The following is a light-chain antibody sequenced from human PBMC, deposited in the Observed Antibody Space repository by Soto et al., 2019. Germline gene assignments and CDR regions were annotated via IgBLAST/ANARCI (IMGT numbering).Light chain of an antibody. CDR2: GAS. CDR1: QSVSNNY. J-gene: IGKJ1*01. V-gene: IGKV3D-20*02. CDR3: QQRTKWRT. Sequence: DIVLTQSPGTLSLSPGERATLSCRASQSVSNNYLACYQQKPGQAPRLLIYGASTRATDIPGRFSGSGSGTDFTLTISSLEPEDFAVYYCQQRTKWRTFGQGTKVDI.